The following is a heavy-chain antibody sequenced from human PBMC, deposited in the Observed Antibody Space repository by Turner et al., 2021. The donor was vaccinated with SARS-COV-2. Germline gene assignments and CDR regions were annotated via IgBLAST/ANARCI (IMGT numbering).Heavy chain of an antibody. CDR1: GGSISSSSYY. V-gene: IGHV4-39*01. CDR2: IYYSGST. J-gene: IGHJ4*02. D-gene: IGHD1-1*01. Sequence: QLQLQESGPGLVKPQETLSLTGTVAGGSISSSSYYWGCIRQPPGKGLEWIGSIYYSGSTYYNQSLKSRVTISVDTSKNQFSLKLSSVTAADTAVYYCARLRPTQNFDYWGQGTLVTVSS. CDR3: ARLRPTQNFDY.